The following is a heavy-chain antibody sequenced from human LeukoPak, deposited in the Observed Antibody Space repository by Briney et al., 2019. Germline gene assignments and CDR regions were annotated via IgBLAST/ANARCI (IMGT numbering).Heavy chain of an antibody. D-gene: IGHD3-22*01. CDR2: IYTSGST. J-gene: IGHJ4*02. V-gene: IGHV4-4*07. CDR1: GGSISSYY. Sequence: PSETLSLTCTVSGGSISSYYWSWIRQPAGKGLEWIGRIYTSGSTNYNPSLKSRVTMSVDTSKNQFSLKLSSVTAADTAVYYCARDAPIYDSSGHYILWGQGTLVTVSS. CDR3: ARDAPIYDSSGHYIL.